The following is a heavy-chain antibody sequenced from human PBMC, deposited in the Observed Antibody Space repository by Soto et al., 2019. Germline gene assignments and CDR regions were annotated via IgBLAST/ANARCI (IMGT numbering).Heavy chain of an antibody. D-gene: IGHD3-10*01. CDR1: GGSFSGYY. CDR3: ARSSSRLLWFGELTSKGWFDP. J-gene: IGHJ5*02. CDR2: INHSGST. Sequence: QVQLQQWGAGLLKPSETLSLTCAVYGGSFSGYYWSWIRQPPGKGLEWIGEINHSGSTNYNPSLKSRVTISVDTSKNQFSLKLSSVTAADTAVYYCARSSSRLLWFGELTSKGWFDPWGQGTLVTVSS. V-gene: IGHV4-34*01.